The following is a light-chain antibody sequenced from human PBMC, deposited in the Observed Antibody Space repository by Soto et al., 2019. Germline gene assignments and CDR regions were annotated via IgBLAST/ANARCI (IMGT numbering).Light chain of an antibody. V-gene: IGKV3-20*01. Sequence: MVLTQSPGILSLSPGERASLSCGASQSISSSVLAWYQQKPGQAPRLLIYGASSRATGTPDRFSGTGSETDFTLTISRLEPEDFAVYYCQQYDNSPITFGQGTRLE. CDR3: QQYDNSPIT. J-gene: IGKJ5*01. CDR2: GAS. CDR1: QSISSSV.